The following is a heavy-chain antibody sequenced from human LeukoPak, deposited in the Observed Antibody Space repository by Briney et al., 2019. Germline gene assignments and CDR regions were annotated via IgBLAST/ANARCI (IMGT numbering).Heavy chain of an antibody. V-gene: IGHV4-61*02. D-gene: IGHD2-2*01. J-gene: IGHJ5*02. CDR1: GGSISSSSYY. CDR3: AREDIEVVPAAMSSEFDP. CDR2: IYTSGST. Sequence: SETLSLTRTVPGGSISSSSYYWSWIRQPAGKGLEWIGRIYTSGSTHYNPSLKSRGTMSVDTSKNQFSLKLSSVTAADTAVYYCAREDIEVVPAAMSSEFDPWGQGTLVTVSS.